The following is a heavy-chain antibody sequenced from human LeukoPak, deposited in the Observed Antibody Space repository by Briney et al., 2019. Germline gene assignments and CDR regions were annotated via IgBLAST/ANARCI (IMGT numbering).Heavy chain of an antibody. CDR3: ARAGPSYYYYGMDV. CDR1: GGSISSYY. J-gene: IGHJ6*02. V-gene: IGHV4-59*01. Sequence: SSGTLSLTCGVSGGSISSYYWSWIRQPPGKGLEWIGYIYYSGSTNYNPSLKSRVTISVDTSKNQFSLKLSSVTAADTAVYYCARAGPSYYYYGMDVWGQGTTVTVSS. CDR2: IYYSGST.